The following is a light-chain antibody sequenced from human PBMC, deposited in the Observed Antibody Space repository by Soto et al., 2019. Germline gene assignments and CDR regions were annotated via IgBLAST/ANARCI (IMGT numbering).Light chain of an antibody. CDR3: QQYGNALT. CDR1: QSVISSY. V-gene: IGKV3-20*01. Sequence: ESVLTQSPGTLSLSPGKRATLSCRASQSVISSYLAWYQQQPCQATRLLTCDASSRATGIPDRFSGSGSGKDFTLTISRLEAEDFAVYYCQQYGNALTFGGGTKVEVK. CDR2: DAS. J-gene: IGKJ4*02.